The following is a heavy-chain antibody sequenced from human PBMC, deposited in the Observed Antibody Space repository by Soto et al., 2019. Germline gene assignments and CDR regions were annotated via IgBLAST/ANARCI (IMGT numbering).Heavy chain of an antibody. CDR3: ARGIAARRTVDY. CDR1: GYTFTAYY. V-gene: IGHV1-2*02. Sequence: ASVKVSCKASGYTFTAYYMHWVRQAPGQGLEWMGWVNPNSGGTNYAQKFQGRVTMTRDTSITTAYMELSRLRSDDTAVYYCARGIAARRTVDYWGQGTLVTVSS. D-gene: IGHD6-6*01. J-gene: IGHJ4*01. CDR2: VNPNSGGT.